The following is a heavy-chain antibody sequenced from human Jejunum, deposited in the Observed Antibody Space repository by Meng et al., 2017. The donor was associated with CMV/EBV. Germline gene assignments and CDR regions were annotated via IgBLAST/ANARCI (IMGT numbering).Heavy chain of an antibody. Sequence: NCWMSWVRQAPGKGLEWVAFIRYDGSNKYYADSVKGRFTISRDNSKNTLYLQMNSLRAEDTAVYYCAKTETAMASNYYYYYGMDVWGQGTTVTVSS. CDR2: IRYDGSNK. D-gene: IGHD5-18*01. V-gene: IGHV3-30*02. CDR3: AKTETAMASNYYYYYGMDV. J-gene: IGHJ6*02. CDR1: NCW.